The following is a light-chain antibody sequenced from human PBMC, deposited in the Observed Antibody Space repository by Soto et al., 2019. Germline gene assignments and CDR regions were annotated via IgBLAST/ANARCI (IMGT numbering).Light chain of an antibody. J-gene: IGKJ4*01. CDR1: QSVHNN. CDR3: QQYEIWPLT. V-gene: IGKV3-15*01. Sequence: EVVMTQSPATQSVSPGDRATLSSRGSQSVHNNLAWYQQKPGQAPRLLIFDTSTRATDIPIRFTGGGSGTEFTLTISSLQSEDSAVYYCQQYEIWPLTFGGGTKVEIK. CDR2: DTS.